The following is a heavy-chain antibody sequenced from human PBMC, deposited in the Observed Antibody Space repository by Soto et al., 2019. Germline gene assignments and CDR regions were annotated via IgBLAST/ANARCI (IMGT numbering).Heavy chain of an antibody. CDR3: ARALPHI. CDR2: INSDGSST. V-gene: IGHV3-74*01. Sequence: GWCPRLACAASGFPLSIYFMHWVRQAPGKGLVWVSRINSDGSSTTYADSVKGRFTISRDNAKNTLYLQMNSLRAQDTAVYFCARALPHIWGHGTMVTVSS. J-gene: IGHJ3*01. CDR1: GFPLSIYF.